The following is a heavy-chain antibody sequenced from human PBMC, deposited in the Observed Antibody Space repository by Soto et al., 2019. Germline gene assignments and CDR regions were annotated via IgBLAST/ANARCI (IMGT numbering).Heavy chain of an antibody. CDR1: GFTFSTFW. J-gene: IGHJ4*02. CDR2: INSDGSST. Sequence: EVQLVESGGGLVQPGGSLRLSCEASGFTFSTFWMHWVRQAPGKGLVWVSRINSDGSSTNYADSVKGRVTISRDNAKNTLYLQLNSLRPEDTAVYYCARYFEYWGQGALVTVSS. CDR3: ARYFEY. V-gene: IGHV3-74*01.